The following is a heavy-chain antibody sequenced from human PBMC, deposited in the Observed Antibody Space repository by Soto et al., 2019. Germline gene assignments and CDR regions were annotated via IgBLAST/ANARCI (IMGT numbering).Heavy chain of an antibody. D-gene: IGHD3-3*01. V-gene: IGHV4-59*08. J-gene: IGHJ5*02. CDR2: IYYSGST. CDR3: ARHVPGYDFWSGPSSHTNWFDP. Sequence: SETLSLTCTVSGGSISSYYWSWIRQPPGKGLEWIGYIYYSGSTNYNPSLKSRVTISVDTSKNQFSLKLSSVPAADTAVYYCARHVPGYDFWSGPSSHTNWFDPWGQGTLVTVSS. CDR1: GGSISSYY.